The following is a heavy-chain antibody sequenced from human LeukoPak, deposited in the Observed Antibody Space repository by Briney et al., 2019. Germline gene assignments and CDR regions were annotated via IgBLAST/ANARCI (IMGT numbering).Heavy chain of an antibody. D-gene: IGHD3-3*01. Sequence: ASVKVSCKASGYTFTGYYMHWVRQAPGQGLEWMGWINPNSGGTNYAQKFQGRVTMTRDTSISTAYMELSRLRSDDTAVYYCARVFVIYDSNWFDPWGQGTLVTVSS. CDR3: ARVFVIYDSNWFDP. V-gene: IGHV1-2*02. J-gene: IGHJ5*02. CDR1: GYTFTGYY. CDR2: INPNSGGT.